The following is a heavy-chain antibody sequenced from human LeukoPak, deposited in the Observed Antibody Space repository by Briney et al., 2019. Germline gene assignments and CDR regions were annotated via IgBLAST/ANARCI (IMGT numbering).Heavy chain of an antibody. Sequence: SGESLKISCKGSGYSFTSYWIGWVRQMPGKGLEWMGIIYPGDSNTRYSPSFQGQVTISADKSISTAYLQWSSLKASDTAMYYCARQYLQPAAGTMFDPWGQGTLVTVSS. D-gene: IGHD6-13*01. CDR1: GYSFTSYW. J-gene: IGHJ5*02. CDR2: IYPGDSNT. V-gene: IGHV5-51*01. CDR3: ARQYLQPAAGTMFDP.